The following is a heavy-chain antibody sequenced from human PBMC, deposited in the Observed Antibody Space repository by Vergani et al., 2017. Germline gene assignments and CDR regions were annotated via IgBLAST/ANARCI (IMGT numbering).Heavy chain of an antibody. D-gene: IGHD3-10*01. J-gene: IGHJ5*02. Sequence: QVQLVQSGAEVKKPGSSVKVSCKASGGTFSSYAISWVRQAPGQGLEWMGRINPNSGGTNYAQKFQGRVTMTRDTSISTAYMELSRLRSEDTAVYYCARDPGTRSSGSYFWFDPWGQGTLVTVSS. CDR3: ARDPGTRSSGSYFWFDP. V-gene: IGHV1-2*02. CDR2: INPNSGGT. CDR1: GGTFSSYA.